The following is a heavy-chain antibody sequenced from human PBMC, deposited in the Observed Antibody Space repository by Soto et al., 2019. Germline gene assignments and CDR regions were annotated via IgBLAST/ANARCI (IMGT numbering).Heavy chain of an antibody. J-gene: IGHJ3*02. Sequence: QVQLVESGGGVVQPGRSLRLSCAASGFTFSSYAMHWVRQAPGKGLEWVAVISYDGSNKYYADSVKGRFTISRDNSKNRLYLQMNRLRAEDTAVYYCARDPEAVVVVAATGLAGAFDIWGQGTMVTFSS. D-gene: IGHD2-15*01. CDR2: ISYDGSNK. CDR3: ARDPEAVVVVAATGLAGAFDI. CDR1: GFTFSSYA. V-gene: IGHV3-30-3*01.